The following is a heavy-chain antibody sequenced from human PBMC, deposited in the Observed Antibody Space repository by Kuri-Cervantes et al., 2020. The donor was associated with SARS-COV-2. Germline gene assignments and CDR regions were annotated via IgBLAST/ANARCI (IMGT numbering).Heavy chain of an antibody. CDR1: GFTFDDYA. J-gene: IGHJ4*02. Sequence: LSLTCAASGFTFDDYAMHWVRQAPGKGLEWVSGISWNSGSIGYADSVKGRFTISRDNAKNSLYLQMNSLRAEDTALYYCTRVGGTYYDFWSGYSIDYWGQGTLVTVSS. CDR2: ISWNSGSI. V-gene: IGHV3-9*01. D-gene: IGHD3-3*01. CDR3: TRVGGTYYDFWSGYSIDY.